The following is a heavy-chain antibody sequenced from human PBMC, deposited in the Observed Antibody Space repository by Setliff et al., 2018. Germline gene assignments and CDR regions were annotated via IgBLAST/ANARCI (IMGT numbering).Heavy chain of an antibody. Sequence: LSLTCTVSGGSISSRSYYWGWNRQPPGKGLEWIGSIYYSGSTYYNPSLKSRVTISVDTSKNQFSLKLSSVTAADTAVYYCARGKGSWVLLRWFDPWGQGTLVTVSS. CDR1: GGSISSRSYY. D-gene: IGHD3-10*01. J-gene: IGHJ5*02. CDR2: IYYSGST. CDR3: ARGKGSWVLLRWFDP. V-gene: IGHV4-39*07.